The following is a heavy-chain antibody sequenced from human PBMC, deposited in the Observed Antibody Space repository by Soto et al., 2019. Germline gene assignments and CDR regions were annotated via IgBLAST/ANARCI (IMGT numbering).Heavy chain of an antibody. CDR1: GRSISSSSYY. J-gene: IGHJ5*02. CDR2: IYYSGST. D-gene: IGHD3-3*01. V-gene: IGHV4-39*01. Sequence: SETLSLTCTVSGRSISSSSYYWGWIRPPPGKGLEWIGSIYYSGSTYYNQSLKSRVTISVDTSKNQFSLKLSSVTAADTAVYYCARLVKEIDDFWSGYYPSWWFDPWGQGTLVTVSS. CDR3: ARLVKEIDDFWSGYYPSWWFDP.